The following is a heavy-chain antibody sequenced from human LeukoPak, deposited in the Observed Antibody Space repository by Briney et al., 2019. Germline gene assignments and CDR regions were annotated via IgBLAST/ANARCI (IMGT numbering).Heavy chain of an antibody. V-gene: IGHV3-7*01. CDR2: MHEYGSQT. J-gene: IGHJ4*02. CDR3: ARPRGCGSARCNNFDY. D-gene: IGHD2-21*01. CDR1: GFTFDDYG. Sequence: GGSLRLSCAASGFTFDDYGMSWVRQAPGKGLEWVAIMHEYGSQTFYVDSVKGRFIISRDNARNSLYLQMNNLRAEDTAVYYCARPRGCGSARCNNFDYWGQGTLVTVSS.